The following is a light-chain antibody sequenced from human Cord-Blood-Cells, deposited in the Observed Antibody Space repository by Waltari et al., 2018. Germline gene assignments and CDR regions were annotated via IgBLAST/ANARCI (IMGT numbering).Light chain of an antibody. Sequence: QSALTQPDSVSGSPGQSITISCTGTSSDLESYNLVSWYHQHPGKAPKLMIYEGSKRPSGVSNRFSGSKSGNTASLTISGLQAEDEADYYCCSYAGSSTYVFGTGTKVTVL. J-gene: IGLJ1*01. CDR3: CSYAGSSTYV. CDR2: EGS. CDR1: SSDLESYNL. V-gene: IGLV2-23*01.